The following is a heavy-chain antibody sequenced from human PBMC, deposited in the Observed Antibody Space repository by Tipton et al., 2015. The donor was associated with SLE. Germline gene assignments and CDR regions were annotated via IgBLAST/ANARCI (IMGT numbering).Heavy chain of an antibody. CDR3: ASTAGYWFDP. Sequence: TLSLTCAVYGGSFSGYYWSWIRQPPGKGLEWIGEINHSGSTNYNPSLKSRVTISVDTSQNQFSLKLSSVTAADTAVYYCASTAGYWFDPWGQGTLVTVSS. V-gene: IGHV4-34*01. J-gene: IGHJ5*02. CDR2: INHSGST. CDR1: GGSFSGYY.